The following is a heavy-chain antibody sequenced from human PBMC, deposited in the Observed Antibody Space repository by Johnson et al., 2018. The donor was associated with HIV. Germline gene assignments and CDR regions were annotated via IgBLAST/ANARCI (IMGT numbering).Heavy chain of an antibody. Sequence: VQLVESGGGLIQPGGSLRLSCAASGFTVSSNYMSWVRQAPGKGLEWVSVIYTGGSTYYADSVKGRFTISSDNSENTLYLQMNSRRAEDTAVYYCARAPSPGPGGAFDIWGQGTMVTVSS. CDR2: IYTGGST. CDR3: ARAPSPGPGGAFDI. V-gene: IGHV3-66*03. J-gene: IGHJ3*02. CDR1: GFTVSSNY.